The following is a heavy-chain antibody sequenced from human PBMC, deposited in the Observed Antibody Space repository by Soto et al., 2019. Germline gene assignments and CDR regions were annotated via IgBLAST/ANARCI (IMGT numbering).Heavy chain of an antibody. J-gene: IGHJ6*03. CDR2: ISGSGGST. V-gene: IGHV3-23*01. Sequence: PGGSLRLSCAASGFTFSSYAMSWVRQAPGKGLEWVSAISGSGGSTYYADSVKGRFTISRDNSKNTLYLQMNSLRAEDTAVYYCAKALYGADNYYYYYYMDVWGKGTTVTVSS. CDR3: AKALYGADNYYYYYYMDV. CDR1: GFTFSSYA. D-gene: IGHD4-17*01.